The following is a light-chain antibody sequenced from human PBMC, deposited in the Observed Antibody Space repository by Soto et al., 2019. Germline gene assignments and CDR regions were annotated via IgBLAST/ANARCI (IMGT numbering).Light chain of an antibody. Sequence: EIVMTQSPATLSASPGERATLSCRASQSVSSNLAWYQQKPGQAPRLLIYGASTRATGIPARFSGSGSGTEFTPTISSLQSEDFAVYYCQQYNNWPQTFGQGTKVDIK. CDR2: GAS. V-gene: IGKV3-15*01. J-gene: IGKJ1*01. CDR1: QSVSSN. CDR3: QQYNNWPQT.